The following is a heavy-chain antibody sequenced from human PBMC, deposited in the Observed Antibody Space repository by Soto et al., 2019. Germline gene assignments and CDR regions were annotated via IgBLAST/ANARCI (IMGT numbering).Heavy chain of an antibody. Sequence: QVQLVESGGGLVKPGGSLRLSCAASGFTFSDYYMSWIRQAPGKGLEWVSYISSSGSTIYYADSVKGRFTISRDNAKNSRSRQMTSLRAEDTAVYYCARVERGITIFGVVIPPFDYWGPGTLVTVSS. J-gene: IGHJ4*02. V-gene: IGHV3-11*01. CDR3: ARVERGITIFGVVIPPFDY. CDR2: ISSSGSTI. CDR1: GFTFSDYY. D-gene: IGHD3-3*01.